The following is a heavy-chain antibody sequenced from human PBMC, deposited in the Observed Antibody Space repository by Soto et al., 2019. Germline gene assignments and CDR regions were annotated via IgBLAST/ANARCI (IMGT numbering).Heavy chain of an antibody. V-gene: IGHV1-2*04. Sequence: ASVKISCNASAYSFTDYHIHWLRQAPGQGLEWLGRINPKSGGTSTAKKFQGWVTMTTDTSISTASIELTRLTSVDTAIYYCAREFNPGYSYGSTYYYYGMDVWGQGTTVTVSS. CDR1: AYSFTDYH. D-gene: IGHD5-18*01. J-gene: IGHJ6*02. CDR2: INPKSGGT. CDR3: AREFNPGYSYGSTYYYYGMDV.